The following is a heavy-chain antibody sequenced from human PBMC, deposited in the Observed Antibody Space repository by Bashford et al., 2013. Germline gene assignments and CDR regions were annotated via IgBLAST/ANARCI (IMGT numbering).Heavy chain of an antibody. J-gene: IGHJ3*01. V-gene: IGHV4-31*03. CDR1: GGSISSGGLL. Sequence: TLSLTCTISGGSISSGGLLLELDPPAPREGPGVGLGSSITWEHRLQPSLKSRVIISVDRSKTHISLQVTSVTAADTAVYYCARDSNLHVWGTYRPDAFDLWGQGKMVTVSS. CDR3: ARDSNLHVWGTYRPDAFDL. CDR2: SITWEH. D-gene: IGHD3-16*02.